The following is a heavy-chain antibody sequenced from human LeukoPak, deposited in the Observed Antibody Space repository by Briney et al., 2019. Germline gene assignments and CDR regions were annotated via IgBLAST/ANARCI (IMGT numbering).Heavy chain of an antibody. Sequence: ASVKVSCKASGYTFTTYYMHGVRPAPGQGLEWMGIINPSGGSTSYAQKVQGRVTMTRDTSTSTVYMELSSLRSEDTAVYYCARERERWLSLDFDYWGQGTLVTVSS. CDR1: GYTFTTYY. V-gene: IGHV1-46*01. J-gene: IGHJ4*02. D-gene: IGHD5-24*01. CDR3: ARERERWLSLDFDY. CDR2: INPSGGST.